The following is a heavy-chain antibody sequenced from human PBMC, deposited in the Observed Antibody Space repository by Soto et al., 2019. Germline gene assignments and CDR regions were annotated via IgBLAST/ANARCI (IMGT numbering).Heavy chain of an antibody. CDR2: INPNSGGT. V-gene: IGHV1-2*02. CDR1: GYTFTGYY. Sequence: ASVKVSCKASGYTFTGYYIHWVRQAPGQGLEWMGWINPNSGGTHYAQKFQGRVTMTRDTSTSTAYMELSSLTSDDTAVYYCARHSGYDYVFDYWSQGTLVTVSS. J-gene: IGHJ4*02. D-gene: IGHD5-12*01. CDR3: ARHSGYDYVFDY.